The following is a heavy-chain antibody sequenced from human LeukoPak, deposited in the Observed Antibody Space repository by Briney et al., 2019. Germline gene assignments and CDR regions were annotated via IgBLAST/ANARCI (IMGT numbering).Heavy chain of an antibody. J-gene: IGHJ6*02. CDR2: INPSGGST. D-gene: IGHD1-7*01. CDR3: VTGTTVYYYYGMDV. CDR1: GYTFTSYY. Sequence: ASVKVSCKASGYTFTSYYMHWVRQAPGQGLEWMGIINPSGGSTSYAQKFQGRVTMTEDTSTDTAYMELSSLRSEDTAVYYCVTGTTVYYYYGMDVWGQGTTVTVSS. V-gene: IGHV1-46*01.